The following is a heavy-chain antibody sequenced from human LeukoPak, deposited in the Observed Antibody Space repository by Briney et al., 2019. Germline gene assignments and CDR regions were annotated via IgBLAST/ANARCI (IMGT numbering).Heavy chain of an antibody. D-gene: IGHD3-16*01. CDR2: VSYDGRHK. Sequence: GRSLRLSCAASGTTFSGYAMHWVRQAPGKGLEWVAVVSYDGRHKYYADSVKGRFTISRDNSNNTLYLEMNSLRAEDTAMYYCARDWGFDYWGQGTLVTVSS. CDR1: GTTFSGYA. CDR3: ARDWGFDY. J-gene: IGHJ4*02. V-gene: IGHV3-30*04.